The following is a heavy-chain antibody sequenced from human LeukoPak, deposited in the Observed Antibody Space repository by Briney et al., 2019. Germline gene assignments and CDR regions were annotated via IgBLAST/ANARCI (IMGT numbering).Heavy chain of an antibody. J-gene: IGHJ6*03. CDR2: IIPIFGTA. Sequence: SVKVSCKASGYTFTKYYIHWVRQAPGQGLEWMGGIIPIFGTANYAQKFQGRVTITADESTSTAYMELSSLRSEDTAVYYCARGGRGGGNPLDVDYYMDVWGKGTTVTVSS. CDR3: ARGGRGGGNPLDVDYYMDV. D-gene: IGHD4-23*01. V-gene: IGHV1-69*13. CDR1: GYTFTKYY.